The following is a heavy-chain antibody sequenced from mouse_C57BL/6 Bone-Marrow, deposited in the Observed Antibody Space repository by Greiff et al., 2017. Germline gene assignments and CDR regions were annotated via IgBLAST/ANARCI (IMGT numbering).Heavy chain of an antibody. D-gene: IGHD1-1*01. CDR1: GYTFTSYW. CDR3: ARSFITTVVATDAMDY. CDR2: IDPSDSYT. Sequence: QVQLQQPGAELVKPGASVKLSCKASGYTFTSYWMQWVKQRPGQGLEWVGEIDPSDSYTNYNQQFKGKAPLTVDTSSSTAYMQLSSLTSEDSAVYYCARSFITTVVATDAMDYWGQGTSVTVSS. J-gene: IGHJ4*01. V-gene: IGHV1-50*01.